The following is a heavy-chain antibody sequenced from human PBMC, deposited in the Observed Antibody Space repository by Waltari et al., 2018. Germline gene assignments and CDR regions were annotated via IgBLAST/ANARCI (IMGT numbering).Heavy chain of an antibody. CDR1: GFTVSRNY. J-gene: IGHJ2*01. CDR3: ARPYSSSWYGDWYFDL. V-gene: IGHV3-53*01. D-gene: IGHD6-13*01. Sequence: EVQLVESGGGLIQPGGSLRLSCAASGFTVSRNYMSWVRQAPGKGLEWVSVIYCGGSTNYEDSVKGRLTISRDNSKNTLYLKMNSLRAEDTAVYYCARPYSSSWYGDWYFDLWGRGTLVTVSS. CDR2: IYCGGST.